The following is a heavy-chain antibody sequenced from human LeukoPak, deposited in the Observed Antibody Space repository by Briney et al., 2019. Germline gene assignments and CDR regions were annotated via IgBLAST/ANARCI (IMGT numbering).Heavy chain of an antibody. CDR3: ARESLRYYDSSGLCP. D-gene: IGHD3-22*01. V-gene: IGHV3-48*01. Sequence: AGGSLRLSCVASGFTFSSYSMNWVRQAPGKGLEWVSHISSSTGTTIYYSDSVKGRFTISRDNAKNSLYLQMNSLRAEDTAVSYGARESLRYYDSSGLCPWGQGTLVTVSS. J-gene: IGHJ5*02. CDR2: ISSSTGTTI. CDR1: GFTFSSYS.